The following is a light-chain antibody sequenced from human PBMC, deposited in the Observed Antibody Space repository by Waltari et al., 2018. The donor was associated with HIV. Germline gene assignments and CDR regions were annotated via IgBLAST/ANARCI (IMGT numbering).Light chain of an antibody. CDR3: QSADTNYVL. CDR2: TDT. Sequence: SFALTQPPSVSVSPGQTAQITCSADVLPKPSNYWFQLKPGQAPLLLIYTDTERPSGIPARFSGSSSGTTVTLTITGVQAEDEADYFCQSADTNYVLFGGGTKLTVL. CDR1: VLPKPS. V-gene: IGLV3-25*03. J-gene: IGLJ2*01.